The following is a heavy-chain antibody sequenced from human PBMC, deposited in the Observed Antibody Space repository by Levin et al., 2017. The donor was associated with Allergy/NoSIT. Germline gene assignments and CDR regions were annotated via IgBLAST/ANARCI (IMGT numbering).Heavy chain of an antibody. Sequence: SQTLSLTCTVSGGSIRSGDYYWSWIRQPPGKGLEWIGYIYYSGSTYYNPSLKSRVTISVDTSKNQFSLKLSSVTAADTAVYYCARHYYDSSGYSPTYWYFDLWGRGTLVTVSS. V-gene: IGHV4-30-4*01. CDR2: IYYSGST. J-gene: IGHJ2*01. CDR1: GGSIRSGDYY. D-gene: IGHD3-22*01. CDR3: ARHYYDSSGYSPTYWYFDL.